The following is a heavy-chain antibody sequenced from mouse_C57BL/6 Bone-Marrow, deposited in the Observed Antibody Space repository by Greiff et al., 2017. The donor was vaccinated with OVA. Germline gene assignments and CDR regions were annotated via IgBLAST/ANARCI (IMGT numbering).Heavy chain of an antibody. CDR1: GFTFSSYA. J-gene: IGHJ3*01. CDR2: ISDGGSYT. D-gene: IGHD2-3*01. V-gene: IGHV5-4*01. Sequence: EVQRVESGGGLVKPGGSLKLSCAASGFTFSSYAMSWVRQTPEKRLEWVATISDGGSYTYYPDNVKGRFTISRDNAKNNLYLQMSHLKSEDTAMYYCARERDYDGYYAWFAYWGQGTLVTVSA. CDR3: ARERDYDGYYAWFAY.